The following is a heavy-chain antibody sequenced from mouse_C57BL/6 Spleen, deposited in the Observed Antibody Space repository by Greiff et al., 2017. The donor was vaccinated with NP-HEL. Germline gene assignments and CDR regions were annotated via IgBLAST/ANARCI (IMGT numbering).Heavy chain of an antibody. V-gene: IGHV1-69*01. D-gene: IGHD3-1*01. J-gene: IGHJ4*01. CDR2: IDPSDSYT. Sequence: VQLQQSGAELVMPGASVKLSCKASGYTFTSYWMHWVKQRPGQGLEWIGEIDPSDSYTNYNQKFKGKSTLTVDKSSSTAYMQLSSLTSEDSAVYYCARLGLLNAMDYWGQGTSVTVSS. CDR3: ARLGLLNAMDY. CDR1: GYTFTSYW.